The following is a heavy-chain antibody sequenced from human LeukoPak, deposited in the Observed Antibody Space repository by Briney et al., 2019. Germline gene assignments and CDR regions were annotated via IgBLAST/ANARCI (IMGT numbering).Heavy chain of an antibody. CDR3: AKDRSNCLGY. D-gene: IGHD4-11*01. CDR1: GFTFSSYG. Sequence: PGRSLRLSCAASGFTFSSYGMHWVRQAPGKGLEWVAVISYDGSNKYYADSVKGRFTISRDNSKNTLYLQMNSLRAEDTAVYYWAKDRSNCLGYWGQGTLVTVSS. CDR2: ISYDGSNK. V-gene: IGHV3-30*18. J-gene: IGHJ4*02.